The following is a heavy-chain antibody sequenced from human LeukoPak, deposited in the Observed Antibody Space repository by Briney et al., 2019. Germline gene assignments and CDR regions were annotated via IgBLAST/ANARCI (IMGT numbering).Heavy chain of an antibody. D-gene: IGHD6-19*01. Sequence: SETLSLTCTVSGGSISSYYWSWIRQPPGKGLEWIGHIYNSGSTNYSPSLKSRVTISVDTSKNQFSLKLTSVTAADTAVYYCARFKRAGGWSYFDYWGQGTLVTVSS. CDR3: ARFKRAGGWSYFDY. V-gene: IGHV4-59*01. CDR2: IYNSGST. J-gene: IGHJ4*02. CDR1: GGSISSYY.